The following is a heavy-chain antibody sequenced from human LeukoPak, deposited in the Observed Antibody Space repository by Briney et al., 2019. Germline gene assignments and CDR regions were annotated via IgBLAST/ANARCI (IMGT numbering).Heavy chain of an antibody. V-gene: IGHV3-23*01. CDR1: GFTFSSYA. J-gene: IGHJ4*02. CDR3: AKDDITGTAKN. Sequence: TGGSLRLSCAASGFTFSSYAMSWVRQSPGKGLEWVSVISGSDTGTYYADSVRGRFTISRDNSKNTLYLQMNSLRAEDTAVYYCAKDDITGTAKNWGQGTLVTVSS. D-gene: IGHD1-7*01. CDR2: ISGSDTGT.